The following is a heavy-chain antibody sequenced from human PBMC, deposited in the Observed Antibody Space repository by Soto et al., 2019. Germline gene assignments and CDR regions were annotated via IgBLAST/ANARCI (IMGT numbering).Heavy chain of an antibody. J-gene: IGHJ6*02. CDR2: IYYSGNT. CDR3: ASSSLYGMDV. CDR1: EGSIGSGSNS. V-gene: IGHV4-30-4*01. Sequence: TLELTSSVYEGSIGSGSNSWGWFRQTPGKGLEWIGNIYYSGNTYYNPSLKSRLIISIDTSKNQCSLKVGSVTAADTAVYYWASSSLYGMDVWGQGTTVT.